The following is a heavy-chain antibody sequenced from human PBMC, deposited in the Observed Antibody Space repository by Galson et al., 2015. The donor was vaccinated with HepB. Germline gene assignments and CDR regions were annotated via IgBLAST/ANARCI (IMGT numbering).Heavy chain of an antibody. CDR3: ARDPTFSWRGAFDI. CDR2: ISYDGSNK. D-gene: IGHD3-3*01. CDR1: GFTFSSYA. V-gene: IGHV3-30-3*01. Sequence: SLRLSCAASGFTFSSYAMHWVRQAPGKGLEWVAVISYDGSNKYYADSVKGRFTISRDNSKNTLYLQMNSLRAEDTAVYYCARDPTFSWRGAFDIWGQGTMVTVSS. J-gene: IGHJ3*02.